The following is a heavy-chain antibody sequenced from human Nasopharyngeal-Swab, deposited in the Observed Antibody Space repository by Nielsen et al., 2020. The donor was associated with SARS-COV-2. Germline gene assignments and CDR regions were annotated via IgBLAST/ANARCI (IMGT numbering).Heavy chain of an antibody. D-gene: IGHD4-11*01. Sequence: SETLSLTCAVSGYSTSSGYYWGWIRQPPGKGLEWIGSIYHSGSTYYNPSLKSRVTISVDTSKNQFSLKLSSVTAADTAVYYCARRTRYSNYAYYYMDVWGKGTTVTVSS. J-gene: IGHJ6*03. CDR2: IYHSGST. CDR3: ARRTRYSNYAYYYMDV. CDR1: GYSTSSGYY. V-gene: IGHV4-38-2*01.